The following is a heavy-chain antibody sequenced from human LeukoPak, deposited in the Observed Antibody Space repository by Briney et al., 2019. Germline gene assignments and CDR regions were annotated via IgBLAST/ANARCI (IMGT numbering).Heavy chain of an antibody. J-gene: IGHJ4*02. V-gene: IGHV3-30-3*01. D-gene: IGHD3-3*01. CDR2: ISYDGSNK. CDR3: ARGSGHTIFGSGDY. Sequence: GGSLRLSCAASGFTFGHYAMHWVRQAPGKGLIWLAVISYDGSNKYYADSVKGRFTISRDNSNNTVSVQMNSLRPEDTAVYYCARGSGHTIFGSGDYWGQGTLVTVSS. CDR1: GFTFGHYA.